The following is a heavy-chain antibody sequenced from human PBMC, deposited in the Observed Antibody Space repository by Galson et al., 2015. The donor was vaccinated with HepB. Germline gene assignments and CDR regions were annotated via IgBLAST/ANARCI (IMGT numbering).Heavy chain of an antibody. CDR3: ARGVNYWYFDL. J-gene: IGHJ2*01. CDR1: GGSIISYY. V-gene: IGHV4-59*01. Sequence: ETLSLTCTVSGGSIISYYWSWIRQPPGKGLEWIGYIYYSGNTNYNPSLKSRVTISLDTSKNQFSLKLSSVTTADTAVYYCARGVNYWYFDLWGRGTLVTVSS. CDR2: IYYSGNT.